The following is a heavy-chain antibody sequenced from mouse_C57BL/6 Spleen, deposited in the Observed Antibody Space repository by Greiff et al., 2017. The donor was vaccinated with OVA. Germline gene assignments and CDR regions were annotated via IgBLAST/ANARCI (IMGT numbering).Heavy chain of an antibody. D-gene: IGHD1-1*01. Sequence: QVQLQQPGAELVKPGASVKLSCKASGYTFTSYWMHWVKQRPGQGLEWIGMIHPNSGSTNYNEKFKSKATLTVDKSSSTAYMQLSSLTSEDSAVYDCARCYYGSSYDFDYWGQGTTLTVSS. CDR1: GYTFTSYW. CDR2: IHPNSGST. CDR3: ARCYYGSSYDFDY. V-gene: IGHV1-64*01. J-gene: IGHJ2*01.